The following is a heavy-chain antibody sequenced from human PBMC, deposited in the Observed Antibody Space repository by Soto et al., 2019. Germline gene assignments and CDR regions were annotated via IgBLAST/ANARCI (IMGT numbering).Heavy chain of an antibody. CDR2: ISWNSGSI. J-gene: IGHJ5*02. CDR3: AKDKAPYIVGRFDP. D-gene: IGHD2-15*01. V-gene: IGHV3-9*01. CDR1: GFTFDDYA. Sequence: GGSLRLSCAASGFTFDDYAMHWVRQAPGKGLEWVSGISWNSGSIGYADSVKGRFTISRDNAKNSLYLQMNSLRAEDTALYYCAKDKAPYIVGRFDPWGQGTLVTVSS.